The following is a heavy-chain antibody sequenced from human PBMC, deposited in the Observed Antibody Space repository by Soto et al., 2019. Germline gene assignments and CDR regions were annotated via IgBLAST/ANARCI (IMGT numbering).Heavy chain of an antibody. J-gene: IGHJ4*02. D-gene: IGHD2-21*01. CDR3: AGGDKADY. V-gene: IGHV3-7*03. CDR1: GFSFDYYA. CDR2: IGQDGSEK. Sequence: GGSLRLSCEASGFSFDYYAMHGVRQAPGKGLEWVANIGQDGSEKYYADSVRGRFTISRDNAKNSLYLQLKNLRTEDTAVYYCAGGDKADYWGQGTLVTVSS.